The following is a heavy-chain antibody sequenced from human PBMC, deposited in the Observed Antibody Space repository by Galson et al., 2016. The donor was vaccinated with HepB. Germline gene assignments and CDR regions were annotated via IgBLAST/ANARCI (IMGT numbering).Heavy chain of an antibody. Sequence: SVKVSCKVSGFSLTELSMHWVRQAPGKGLEWLGGLDPEDGKIIYAQRFQDRATLTEDTSTDTAYMELRSLRPDDTAIYSCARLDSGITLDDWGQGTLVTVSS. CDR2: LDPEDGKI. CDR1: GFSLTELS. V-gene: IGHV1-24*01. D-gene: IGHD1-26*01. CDR3: ARLDSGITLDD. J-gene: IGHJ4*02.